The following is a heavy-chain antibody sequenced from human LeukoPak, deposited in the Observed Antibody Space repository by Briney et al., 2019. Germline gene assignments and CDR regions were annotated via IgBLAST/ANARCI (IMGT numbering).Heavy chain of an antibody. J-gene: IGHJ1*01. CDR2: ISSSGSNI. V-gene: IGHV3-11*01. D-gene: IGHD4-23*01. CDR3: ARWRPDYGGNQH. CDR1: GFTFSDYY. Sequence: GGSLRLSCAASGFTFSDYYMSWLPQAPGKGLEGVSYISSSGSNIYYADSAKGRFTISRDNAKNSLYLQMNSLRAEDTAVYYCARWRPDYGGNQHWSQGTLVTVSS.